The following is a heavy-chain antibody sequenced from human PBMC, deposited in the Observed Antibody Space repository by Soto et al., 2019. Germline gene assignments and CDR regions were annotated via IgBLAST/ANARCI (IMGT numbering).Heavy chain of an antibody. J-gene: IGHJ3*02. CDR3: ERFFQVTHDAFDI. Sequence: SVKVSCKASGGTFSSYTISWVRQAPGQGLEWMGRIIPILGIANYAQKFQGRVTITADKSTSTAYKELSSLRSEDTAVYYCERFFQVTHDAFDIWGQGTMVTVSS. CDR2: IIPILGIA. CDR1: GGTFSSYT. V-gene: IGHV1-69*02. D-gene: IGHD2-21*02.